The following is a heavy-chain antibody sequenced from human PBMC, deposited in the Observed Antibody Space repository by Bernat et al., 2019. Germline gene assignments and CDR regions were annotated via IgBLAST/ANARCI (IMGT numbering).Heavy chain of an antibody. CDR3: ARDRDYSSSSPKYYYYYYGMDV. V-gene: IGHV3-33*01. J-gene: IGHJ6*02. CDR1: GFTFSSYG. Sequence: QVQLVESGGGVVQPGRSLRLSCAASGFTFSSYGMHWVRQAPGKGLEWVAVIWYDGSNKYYADSVKGRFTISRDNSKNTLYLQMNSLRAEDTAVYYCARDRDYSSSSPKYYYYYYGMDVWGQGTTVTVSS. CDR2: IWYDGSNK. D-gene: IGHD6-6*01.